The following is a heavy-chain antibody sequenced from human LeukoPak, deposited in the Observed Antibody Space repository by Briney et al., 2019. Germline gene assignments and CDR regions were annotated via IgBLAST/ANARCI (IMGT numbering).Heavy chain of an antibody. J-gene: IGHJ5*02. D-gene: IGHD5-18*01. V-gene: IGHV4-59*11. Sequence: SETLSLTCTVSGGSISSHYWSWIRQPPGRGLGGIGYIYYSGSTNYNPSLKSRVTISVDTSKNQFSLKLSSVTAADTAVYYCARASRIQLWENWFDPWGQGTLVTVSS. CDR1: GGSISSHY. CDR2: IYYSGST. CDR3: ARASRIQLWENWFDP.